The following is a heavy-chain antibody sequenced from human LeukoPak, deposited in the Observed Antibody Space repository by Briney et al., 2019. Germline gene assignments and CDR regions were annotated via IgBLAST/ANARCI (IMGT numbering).Heavy chain of an antibody. Sequence: PSETLSLTCTVSGGSISSSSYYWGWLRQPPGKGLEWIGSIYYSESTYYNPSLNSRVTISVTTSKNQFSLKLSSVTAADTAVYYCARAGASYSGSYYYPAWGQGTLVTVSS. V-gene: IGHV4-39*07. CDR3: ARAGASYSGSYYYPA. D-gene: IGHD1-26*01. CDR1: GGSISSSSYY. J-gene: IGHJ5*02. CDR2: IYYSEST.